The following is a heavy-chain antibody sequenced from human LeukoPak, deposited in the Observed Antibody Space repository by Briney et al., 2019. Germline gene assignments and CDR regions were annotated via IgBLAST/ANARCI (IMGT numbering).Heavy chain of an antibody. V-gene: IGHV3-30*04. CDR2: ISYDGSNK. CDR3: ARAIAAAGPYYFDY. J-gene: IGHJ4*02. CDR1: GFTFSSYA. D-gene: IGHD6-13*01. Sequence: GSLRLSCAASGFTFSSYAMHWVRQAPGKGLEWVAVISYDGSNKYYADSVKGRFTISRDNSKNTLYLQMNSLRAEDTAVYYCARAIAAAGPYYFDYWGQGTLVTVSS.